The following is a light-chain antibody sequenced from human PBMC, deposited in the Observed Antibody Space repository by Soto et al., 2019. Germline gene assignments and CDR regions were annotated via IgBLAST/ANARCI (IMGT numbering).Light chain of an antibody. V-gene: IGKV1-5*01. CDR1: QSISSW. Sequence: DIQMTQSPSTLSASVGDRVTITCRASQSISSWLAWYQQKPGKAPKLLIYDASSLESGVPSRFSGSGSGTECTRTISSLQPDNFASYYCQQYNSYSGTFGQGTKVEIK. CDR3: QQYNSYSGT. CDR2: DAS. J-gene: IGKJ1*01.